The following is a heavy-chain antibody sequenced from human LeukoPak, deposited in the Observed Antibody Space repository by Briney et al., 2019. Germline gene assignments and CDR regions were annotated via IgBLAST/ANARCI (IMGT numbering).Heavy chain of an antibody. D-gene: IGHD2/OR15-2a*01. CDR2: IYSGGST. V-gene: IGHV3-53*04. J-gene: IGHJ4*02. Sequence: GGSLRLSCAASGFTVSSNYMSWVRQAPGKGLEWVSIIYSGGSTYYADSVKGRFTISRHSSKNTLYLQMNSLRAEDTAVYYCARGVGAVSNIDYWGQGTLVTVSS. CDR3: ARGVGAVSNIDY. CDR1: GFTVSSNY.